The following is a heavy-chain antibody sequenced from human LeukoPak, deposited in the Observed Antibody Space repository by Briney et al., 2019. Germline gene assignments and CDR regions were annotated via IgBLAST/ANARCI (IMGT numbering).Heavy chain of an antibody. V-gene: IGHV3-53*01. CDR1: GFTVSSNY. D-gene: IGHD1-26*01. CDR2: IYSGGYT. Sequence: GGSLRFSCAASGFTVSSNYMSWVRQAPGKGLEWVSVIYSGGYTYYADSVKGRFTISRDNSKNTLYLQMNSLRAEDTAVYYRARTSGSYDYWGQGTLVTVSS. CDR3: ARTSGSYDY. J-gene: IGHJ4*02.